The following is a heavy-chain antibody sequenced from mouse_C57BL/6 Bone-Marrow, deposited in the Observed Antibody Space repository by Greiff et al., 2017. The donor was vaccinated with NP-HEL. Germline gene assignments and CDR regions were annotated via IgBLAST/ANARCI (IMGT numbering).Heavy chain of an antibody. D-gene: IGHD2-4*01. J-gene: IGHJ2*01. CDR2: FYPGNRDT. V-gene: IGHV1-5*01. CDR1: GYTFTSYW. CDR3: TREGEHYDED. Sequence: EVQLQQSGTVLARPGASVKMSCKTSGYTFTSYWMHWVKQRPGQGLEWIGAFYPGNRDTSYNQKFKGKAKWTAVTSASTAYMELSSLTNEDSAVYYFTREGEHYDEDWGQGTTLTVSS.